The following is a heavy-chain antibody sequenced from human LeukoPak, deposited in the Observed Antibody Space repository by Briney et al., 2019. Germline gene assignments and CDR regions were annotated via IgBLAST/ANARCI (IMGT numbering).Heavy chain of an antibody. CDR2: IYYSGST. CDR3: ARENGYSSSWYGWFDP. J-gene: IGHJ5*02. D-gene: IGHD6-13*01. Sequence: SETLSLTCTVSGDSISSSTYYWGWIRQPPGKGLEWIGTIYYSGSTYYNPSLKNRVTISVDTSKNQFSLKLSSVTAADTAIYYCARENGYSSSWYGWFDPWGQGTLVTVSS. V-gene: IGHV4-39*07. CDR1: GDSISSSTYY.